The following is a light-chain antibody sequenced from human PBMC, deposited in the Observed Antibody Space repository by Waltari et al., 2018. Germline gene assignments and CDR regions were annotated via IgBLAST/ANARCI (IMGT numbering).Light chain of an antibody. CDR2: SAS. Sequence: EIQMTQSPSSLSVSVGDRVTITCRASKSNDRYLNWYQQKKGRAPNLLIYSASNLQSGVPDRFSGSGSGTDFTLTISSLQHEDFATYYCQQSYSAPFTFGPGTKVDI. CDR1: KSNDRY. J-gene: IGKJ3*01. CDR3: QQSYSAPFT. V-gene: IGKV1-39*01.